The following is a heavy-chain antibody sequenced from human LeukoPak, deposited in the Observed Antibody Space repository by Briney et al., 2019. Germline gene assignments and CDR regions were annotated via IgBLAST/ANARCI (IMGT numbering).Heavy chain of an antibody. V-gene: IGHV1-69*05. CDR2: IIPIFCTA. CDR3: ARDGGNPDYAFDI. J-gene: IGHJ3*02. D-gene: IGHD2-15*01. Sequence: IIPIFCTAIYAQKFQGRVTITTHESTSTAYMELSSLRSEDTAVYYCARDGGNPDYAFDIWGQGTMVTVSS.